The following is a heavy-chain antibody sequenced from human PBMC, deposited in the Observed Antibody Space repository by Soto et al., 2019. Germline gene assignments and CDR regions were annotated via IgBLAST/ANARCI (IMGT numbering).Heavy chain of an antibody. J-gene: IGHJ4*02. V-gene: IGHV3-30-3*01. D-gene: IGHD5-18*01. CDR1: GFTFSSYA. Sequence: PGGSLRLSCAASGFTFSSYAMHWVRQAPGKGLEWVAVISYDGSNKYYADSVKGRFTISRDNSKNTLYLQMNSLRAEDTAVYYCARTRPVDVDTAMVAGFDYWGQGTLVTVSS. CDR3: ARTRPVDVDTAMVAGFDY. CDR2: ISYDGSNK.